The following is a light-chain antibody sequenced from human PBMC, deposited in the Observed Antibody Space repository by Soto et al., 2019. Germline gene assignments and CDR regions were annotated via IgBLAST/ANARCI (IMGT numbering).Light chain of an antibody. CDR3: QQYNTFWT. CDR2: DVS. V-gene: IGKV1-5*01. Sequence: DIQMTQSPSTLSASVGDRVTITCRASQTISTWLAWYQQKPGKAPKLLIYDVSSLESGVPSRFSGSGSGTEFTLTISSLQPDDLATYYCQQYNTFWTFGQGTKV. CDR1: QTISTW. J-gene: IGKJ1*01.